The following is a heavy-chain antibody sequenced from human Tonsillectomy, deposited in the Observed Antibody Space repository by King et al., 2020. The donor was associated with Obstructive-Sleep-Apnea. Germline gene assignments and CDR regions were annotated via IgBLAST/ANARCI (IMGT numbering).Heavy chain of an antibody. V-gene: IGHV3-21*01. D-gene: IGHD1-20*01. CDR1: GFTFSTYS. CDR2: ISSGGIYI. J-gene: IGHJ3*02. Sequence: VKLVESGGGLVKPGGSLRLSCAASGFTFSTYSMNWVRQAPGKGLEWVSSISSGGIYIYSADSVKGRFTISRDNAKNSLYLEMNSLRAEDTAVYYCARDLITGEGSQYAFDIWGQGTMVTVSS. CDR3: ARDLITGEGSQYAFDI.